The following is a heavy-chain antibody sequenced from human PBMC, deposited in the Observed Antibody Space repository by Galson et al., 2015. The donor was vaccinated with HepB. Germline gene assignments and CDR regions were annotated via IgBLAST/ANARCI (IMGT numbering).Heavy chain of an antibody. CDR3: AKGIVGATASGWFDP. CDR1: GYFIRDGYY. J-gene: IGHJ5*02. D-gene: IGHD1-26*01. V-gene: IGHV4-38-2*01. CDR2: IYHSGST. Sequence: SETLSLTCVVSGYFIRDGYYWGWIRQSPGKGLEWIANIYHSGSTYYSPSLKSRLTVSVDTSRDQFSLRLSSATAADTAIYYCAKGIVGATASGWFDPWGQGTLVTVSS.